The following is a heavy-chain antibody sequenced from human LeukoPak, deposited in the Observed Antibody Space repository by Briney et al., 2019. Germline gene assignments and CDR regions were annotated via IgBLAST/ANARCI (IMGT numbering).Heavy chain of an antibody. CDR2: IIPIFGTA. Sequence: GASVKVSCKASGYTFTSYAISWVRQAPGQGLEWMGGIIPIFGTANYAQKFQGRVTITADESTSTAYMELNSLRSEDTAVYYCARTGLVVPAASYYYYGMDVWGQGTTVTVSS. D-gene: IGHD2-2*01. CDR1: GYTFTSYA. CDR3: ARTGLVVPAASYYYYGMDV. V-gene: IGHV1-69*13. J-gene: IGHJ6*02.